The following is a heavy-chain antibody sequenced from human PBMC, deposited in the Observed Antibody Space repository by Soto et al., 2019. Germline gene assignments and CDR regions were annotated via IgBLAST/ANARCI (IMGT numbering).Heavy chain of an antibody. CDR3: AGDSSSSSNYHYHLAV. J-gene: IGHJ6*03. V-gene: IGHV3-66*01. D-gene: IGHD6-6*01. Sequence: GESLRLSCAASGFTVSRNYMSWVRQAPGKGLEWVSVIYSGGSTYYADSVKGRFTISRDNSKNTLYLQMNSLRAEDTAVYYCAGDSSSSSNYHYHLAVWGKGTTVTVSS. CDR2: IYSGGST. CDR1: GFTVSRNY.